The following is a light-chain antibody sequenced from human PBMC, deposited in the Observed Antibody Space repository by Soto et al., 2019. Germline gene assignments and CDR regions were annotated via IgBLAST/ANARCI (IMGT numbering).Light chain of an antibody. V-gene: IGKV3-15*01. CDR3: PQDRSWPSGT. J-gene: IGKJ5*01. Sequence: EILLTPSPGTLSLSPGERATLSCRASQSVSNNYLAWYQQKPGQAPRLLIYDASNRATGIPARFSGSGSGTEFTLTISSLQSEDFVVYYCPQDRSWPSGTFGQGTRLEIK. CDR1: QSVSNN. CDR2: DAS.